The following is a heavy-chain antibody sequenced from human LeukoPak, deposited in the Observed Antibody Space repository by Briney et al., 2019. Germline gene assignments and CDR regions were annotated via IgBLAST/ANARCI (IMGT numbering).Heavy chain of an antibody. D-gene: IGHD6-13*01. J-gene: IGHJ5*02. CDR3: ARDSSSWYVPGRWFDP. CDR2: INPSGGST. V-gene: IGHV1-46*01. Sequence: ASVKVSCKASGYTFTSYYMHWVRQAPGQGLEWMGIINPSGGSTSYAQKFQGRVTMTRDTSTSTAYMELSRLRSDDTAVYYCARDSSSWYVPGRWFDPWGQGTLVTVSS. CDR1: GYTFTSYY.